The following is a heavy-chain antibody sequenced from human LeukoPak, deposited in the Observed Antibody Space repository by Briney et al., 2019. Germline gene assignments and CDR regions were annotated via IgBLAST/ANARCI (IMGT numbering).Heavy chain of an antibody. CDR3: AKWHEGQLAFDS. D-gene: IGHD1-1*01. CDR2: IHYTGKN. CDR1: GDSITSYY. Sequence: SETLSLTCTVSGDSITSYYWNWVRQPPGKGLEWIGYIHYTGKNYYNPSLKSRVAMSVDMSKSQFSLKLSSVTAADTAVYYCAKWHEGQLAFDSWGQGTLVTVSS. V-gene: IGHV4-59*01. J-gene: IGHJ4*02.